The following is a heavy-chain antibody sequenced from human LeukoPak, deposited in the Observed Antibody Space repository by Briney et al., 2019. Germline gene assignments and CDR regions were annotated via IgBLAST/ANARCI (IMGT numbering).Heavy chain of an antibody. CDR2: IKQDGSEK. V-gene: IGHV3-7*01. D-gene: IGHD3-10*02. CDR1: GFTFSSYW. Sequence: GGSLRLSCAASGFTFSSYWMGWVRQAPGKGLEWVANIKQDGSEKYYVDSVKGRFTISRDNAKNSLYLQMNSLRAEDTAVYYCAELGITMIGGVWGKGTTVTISS. J-gene: IGHJ6*04. CDR3: AELGITMIGGV.